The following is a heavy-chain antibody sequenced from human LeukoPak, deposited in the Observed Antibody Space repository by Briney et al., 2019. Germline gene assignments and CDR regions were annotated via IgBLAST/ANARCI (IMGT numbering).Heavy chain of an antibody. D-gene: IGHD3-22*01. Sequence: GGSQRLSCAASGFTFSDYYMSWIRQAPGKGQEWVSYIRSSGSTIYYADSVKGRFTISRDNAKNSLYLQMNSLRAEDMAVYYCARDYDSSGYYYLGAFDIWGQGTKVTVSS. CDR3: ARDYDSSGYYYLGAFDI. V-gene: IGHV3-11*04. CDR2: IRSSGSTI. J-gene: IGHJ3*02. CDR1: GFTFSDYY.